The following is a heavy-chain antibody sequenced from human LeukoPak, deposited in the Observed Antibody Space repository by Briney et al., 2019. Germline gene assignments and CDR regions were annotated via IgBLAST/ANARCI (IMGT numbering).Heavy chain of an antibody. CDR1: GFTFSSYS. V-gene: IGHV3-48*04. CDR3: AKGPLYYYESTGRIDF. CDR2: ISSSSSTI. Sequence: GGSLRLSCAASGFTFSSYSMNWVRQAPGKGLEWVSYISSSSSTIYYADSVKGRFTISRDNAKNSLYLQMNSLRAEDTALYYCAKGPLYYYESTGRIDFWGQGTLVTVSS. J-gene: IGHJ4*02. D-gene: IGHD3-22*01.